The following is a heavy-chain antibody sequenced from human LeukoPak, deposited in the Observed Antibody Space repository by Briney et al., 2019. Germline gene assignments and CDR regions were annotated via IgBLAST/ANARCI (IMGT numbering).Heavy chain of an antibody. J-gene: IGHJ6*02. CDR2: IIGSGGTT. CDR1: GFTFSSYA. V-gene: IGHV3-23*01. CDR3: AREGKDLRLGYYNSAVDV. Sequence: GGSLRLSCAASGFTFSSYAMSWVRQAPGKGLGWVSAIIGSGGTTYYADSVKGRFTISRDNAKDSLYLQMSNLRAEDTAVYYCAREGKDLRLGYYNSAVDVWGQGTTVSVSS. D-gene: IGHD2-15*01.